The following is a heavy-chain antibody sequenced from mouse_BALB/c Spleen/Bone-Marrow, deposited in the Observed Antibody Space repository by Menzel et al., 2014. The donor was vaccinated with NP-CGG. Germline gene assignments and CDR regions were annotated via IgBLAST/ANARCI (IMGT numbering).Heavy chain of an antibody. J-gene: IGHJ4*01. CDR1: GYTFTSYW. CDR3: ARGGGSYAMDY. D-gene: IGHD1-2*01. CDR2: IDPYDSET. V-gene: IGHV1-52*01. Sequence: QVQLQQSGAELVRPGASVKLSCKASGYTFTSYWMNWVKQRPEQGLEWIGRIDPYDSETHYNQKFKDKAILTVDKSSSTAYTQLSSLTSEDSAVHYCARGGGSYAMDYWGQGTSVTVSS.